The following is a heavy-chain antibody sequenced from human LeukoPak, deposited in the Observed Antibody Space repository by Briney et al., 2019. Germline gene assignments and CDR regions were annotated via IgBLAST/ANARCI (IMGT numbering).Heavy chain of an antibody. V-gene: IGHV3-23*01. CDR1: GFTFSSYA. CDR3: AKTPRAFGYYYYGMDV. CDR2: ISGSGGST. J-gene: IGHJ6*02. Sequence: GGSLRLSCAASGFTFSSYAMSWVRQAPGKGLEWVSAISGSGGSTYYADSVKGRFTISRDNSKNTLYLQMNSLRAEDTAVYYCAKTPRAFGYYYYGMDVWGQGTTVTVSS. D-gene: IGHD3-10*01.